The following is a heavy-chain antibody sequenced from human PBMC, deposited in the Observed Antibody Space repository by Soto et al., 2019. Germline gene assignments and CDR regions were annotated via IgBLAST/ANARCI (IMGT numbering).Heavy chain of an antibody. D-gene: IGHD3-3*01. V-gene: IGHV4-34*01. J-gene: IGHJ6*03. CDR3: ARGLVLRVLEWSYNYYYYMDV. CDR1: GGAFSGYY. CDR2: INHSGST. Sequence: ASETLSLTCAVYGGAFSGYYWSWIRQPPGKGVEWIGEINHSGSTNYNPSLKSRVTISVDTSKNQFSLKLSSVTAADTAVYYCARGLVLRVLEWSYNYYYYMDVWGKGTKVTVSS.